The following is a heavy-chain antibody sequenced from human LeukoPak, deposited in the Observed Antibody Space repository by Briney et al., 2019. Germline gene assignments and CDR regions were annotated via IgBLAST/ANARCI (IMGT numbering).Heavy chain of an antibody. Sequence: PSETLSLTCTVSGGSISSYYWSWNRQPPGKGLEWIGYIYYSGSTNYNPSLKSRVTISVDTSKNQFSLKLSSVTAADTAVYYCARGPPLDDSSGYYPRFKSFQHWGQGTLVTVSS. CDR1: GGSISSYY. CDR3: ARGPPLDDSSGYYPRFKSFQH. CDR2: IYYSGST. D-gene: IGHD3-22*01. J-gene: IGHJ1*01. V-gene: IGHV4-59*01.